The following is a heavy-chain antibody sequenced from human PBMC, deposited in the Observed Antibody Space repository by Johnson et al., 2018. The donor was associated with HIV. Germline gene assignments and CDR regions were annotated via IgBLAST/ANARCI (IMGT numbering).Heavy chain of an antibody. D-gene: IGHD5-24*01. CDR1: GFTVSSYY. Sequence: VQLVESGGGLVQPGGSLRLSCAASGFTVSSYYMSWVRQAPGKGLEWVSVLFSGGSIYFADSVKGRFTISRDNSKNTLYLQMNSLRAEDTAVYYCASKRSAFDIWGQGTMVTVSS. V-gene: IGHV3-66*01. CDR3: ASKRSAFDI. J-gene: IGHJ3*02. CDR2: LFSGGSI.